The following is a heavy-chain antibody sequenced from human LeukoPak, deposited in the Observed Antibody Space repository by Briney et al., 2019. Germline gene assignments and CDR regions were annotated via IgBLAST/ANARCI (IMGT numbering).Heavy chain of an antibody. V-gene: IGHV3-30-3*01. J-gene: IGHJ4*02. CDR1: GFTFSSYA. CDR2: ISYDGSNK. CDR3: GGSDY. Sequence: GRSLRLSCAASGFTFSSYAMHWVRQAPGKGLEWVAVISYDGSNKYYADSVKGRFTISRDNSKNTLYLQMNSLRAEDTAVYYCGGSDYWGQGTLVTVSS. D-gene: IGHD1-26*01.